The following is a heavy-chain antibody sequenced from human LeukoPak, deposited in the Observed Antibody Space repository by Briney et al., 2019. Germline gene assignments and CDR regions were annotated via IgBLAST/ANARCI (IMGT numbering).Heavy chain of an antibody. Sequence: GGSLRLSCVASGFTFRSYAMNWARQAPGKGLEWVSTLSGGGGGTYYADSVKGRFTISRDNSKSTLYLQMKSLRAEDTAVYFCAKSDAYDTTYYFDFWGQGTLVTVSS. V-gene: IGHV3-23*01. CDR1: GFTFRSYA. D-gene: IGHD3-22*01. J-gene: IGHJ4*02. CDR2: LSGGGGGT. CDR3: AKSDAYDTTYYFDF.